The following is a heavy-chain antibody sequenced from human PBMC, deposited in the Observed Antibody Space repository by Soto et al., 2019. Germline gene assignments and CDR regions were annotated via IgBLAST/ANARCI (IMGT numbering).Heavy chain of an antibody. CDR1: GGTFSSYA. J-gene: IGHJ6*02. CDR2: IIPIFGTA. V-gene: IGHV1-69*01. CDR3: ARDGIAARKNYYYAMDV. D-gene: IGHD6-6*01. Sequence: QVQLVQSGAEVKKPGSSVKVSCKASGGTFSSYAISWVRQAPGQGLEWMGGIIPIFGTANYAQKFQGRVTITADESTSTAYMELSSLRSEDPAVYYCARDGIAARKNYYYAMDVWGQGTTVTVSS.